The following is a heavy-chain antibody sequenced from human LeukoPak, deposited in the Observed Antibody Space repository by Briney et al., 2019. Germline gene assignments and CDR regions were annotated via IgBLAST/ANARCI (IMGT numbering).Heavy chain of an antibody. D-gene: IGHD3-22*01. CDR3: ARGRTYYFDSSGYPLDY. CDR2: ISSSSSYI. V-gene: IGHV3-21*01. CDR1: GFTFSSYS. J-gene: IGHJ4*02. Sequence: GGSLRLSCAASGFTFSSYSTNWVRQAPGKGLEWVSSISSSSSYIYYADSVKGRFTISRDNAKNSLYLQMNSLRAEDTAVYYCARGRTYYFDSSGYPLDYWGQGTLVTVSS.